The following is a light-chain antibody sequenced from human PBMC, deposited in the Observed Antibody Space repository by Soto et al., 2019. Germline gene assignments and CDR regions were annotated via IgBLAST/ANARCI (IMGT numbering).Light chain of an antibody. V-gene: IGLV1-40*01. J-gene: IGLJ2*01. Sequence: QSVLTQPPSVSGAPGQRVTISCTGSSSNIGAGYDVHWYQQLPGTAPKLLIYGDNNRPSGVPDRFSGSKSGTSASLAITGLRAEDEADYYCQSYDSPLRRLFGGGTKLTVL. CDR1: SSNIGAGYD. CDR3: QSYDSPLRRL. CDR2: GDN.